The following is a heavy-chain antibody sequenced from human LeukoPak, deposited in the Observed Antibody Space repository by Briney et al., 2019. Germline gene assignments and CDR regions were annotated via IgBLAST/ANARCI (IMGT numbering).Heavy chain of an antibody. CDR3: ARSGGPGTYHQRRYNWFDP. Sequence: GGSLRLSCAASGFTLSDYHMNWVRQAPGKGLEWLSYITTISHYIYYAGAVRGRFTISRSNAKNSLYLQMNSWRGEDTAVYYCARSGGPGTYHQRRYNWFDPWGQGTLVTVSS. D-gene: IGHD3-10*01. CDR2: ITTISHYI. V-gene: IGHV3-21*01. J-gene: IGHJ5*02. CDR1: GFTLSDYH.